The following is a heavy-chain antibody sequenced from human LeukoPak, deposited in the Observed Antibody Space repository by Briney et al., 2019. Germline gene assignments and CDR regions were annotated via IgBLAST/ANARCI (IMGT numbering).Heavy chain of an antibody. CDR1: GGSISGSSFY. Sequence: KPSETLSLTCTVSGGSISGSSFYWSWIRQPRRKGLEWIGTVYYSATTYQNPSLKSRVTISVDASKNQFSLRLRSVTAADTAVYFCARPIVQGGYFFDFWGQGALVTVSS. CDR2: VYYSATT. D-gene: IGHD1-26*01. V-gene: IGHV4-39*01. CDR3: ARPIVQGGYFFDF. J-gene: IGHJ4*02.